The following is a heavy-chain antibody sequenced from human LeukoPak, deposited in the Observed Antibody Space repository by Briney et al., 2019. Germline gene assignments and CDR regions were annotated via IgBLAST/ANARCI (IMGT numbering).Heavy chain of an antibody. D-gene: IGHD2-2*03. CDR2: IYYSGST. Sequence: SETLSLTCTVSGGSISSYYWSWIRQPPGKGLEWIGYIYYSGSTNYNPSLKSRVTISVDTSKNQFSLKLSSVTAADTAVYYCVRQGDGYCSSTNCLFSFDYWGQGTLVTVSS. J-gene: IGHJ4*02. CDR3: VRQGDGYCSSTNCLFSFDY. CDR1: GGSISSYY. V-gene: IGHV4-59*01.